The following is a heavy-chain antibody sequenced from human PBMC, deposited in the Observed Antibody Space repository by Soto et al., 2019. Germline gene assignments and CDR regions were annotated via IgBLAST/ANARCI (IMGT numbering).Heavy chain of an antibody. CDR3: ARVPVRGVLENYYGMDV. CDR1: GYTFTSYG. D-gene: IGHD3-10*01. J-gene: IGHJ6*02. Sequence: ASVKVSCKASGYTFTSYGISWVRQAPGPGLEWMGWISAYNGNTNYAQKLQGRVTMTTDTSTSTAYMELRSLRSDDTAVYYCARVPVRGVLENYYGMDVWGQGTTVTVS. V-gene: IGHV1-18*01. CDR2: ISAYNGNT.